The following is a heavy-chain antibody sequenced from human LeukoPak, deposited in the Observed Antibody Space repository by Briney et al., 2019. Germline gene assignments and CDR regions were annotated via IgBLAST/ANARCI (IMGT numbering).Heavy chain of an antibody. Sequence: SETLSLTCTVSGGSISSYYWSWIRQPPGKGLEWIGYSYYNGSTNYNPSLKSQVTISVDTSKNQFSLKLGFGTAADTGVDLCARVGCRWPYYYYFMDVWGKGTTVTVSS. CDR2: SYYNGST. J-gene: IGHJ6*03. CDR3: ARVGCRWPYYYYFMDV. CDR1: GGSISSYY. D-gene: IGHD4-23*01. V-gene: IGHV4-59*01.